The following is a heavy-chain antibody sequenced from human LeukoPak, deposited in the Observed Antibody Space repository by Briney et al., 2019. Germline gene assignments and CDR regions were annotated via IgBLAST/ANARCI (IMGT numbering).Heavy chain of an antibody. V-gene: IGHV3-30-3*01. Sequence: GGSLRLSCAASGFTFSSYAMHWVRQAPGKGRECVAVISYDGSNKYYADSVKGRFTISRDNSKNTLYLQMDGLRAEDTAVYYCASPYGSGSYWDAFDIWGQGTMVTVSS. CDR2: ISYDGSNK. CDR1: GFTFSSYA. CDR3: ASPYGSGSYWDAFDI. D-gene: IGHD3-10*01. J-gene: IGHJ3*02.